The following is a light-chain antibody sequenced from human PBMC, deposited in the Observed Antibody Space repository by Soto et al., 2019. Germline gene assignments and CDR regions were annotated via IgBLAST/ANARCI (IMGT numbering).Light chain of an antibody. CDR3: QQHYSTLWT. CDR2: WAS. J-gene: IGKJ1*01. CDR1: QSVLYSSKNKNY. V-gene: IGKV4-1*01. Sequence: DIVMTQSPDSLAVSLGERATINCKSSQSVLYSSKNKNYLAWYQQKPGQPPKLLIYWASTRESGVPDRFSGSGSGTDFTLTISSLQAEDVAVYYCQQHYSTLWTFGQGTKVDIK.